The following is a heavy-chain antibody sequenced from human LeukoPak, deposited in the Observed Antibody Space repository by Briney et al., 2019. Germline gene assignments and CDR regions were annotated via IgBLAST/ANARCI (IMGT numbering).Heavy chain of an antibody. CDR3: ARDWVNPHYYGSGSNSDAFDI. CDR1: GYTFNNYD. V-gene: IGHV1-8*01. CDR2: MNPNNRKT. Sequence: ASVKVSCKASGYTFNNYDINWVRQATGQGLEWMGWMNPNNRKTGYAQKFQGRVTMTRNTSISTAYMELNSLRSEDPAVYYCARDWVNPHYYGSGSNSDAFDIWGQGTMVTVSS. J-gene: IGHJ3*02. D-gene: IGHD3-10*01.